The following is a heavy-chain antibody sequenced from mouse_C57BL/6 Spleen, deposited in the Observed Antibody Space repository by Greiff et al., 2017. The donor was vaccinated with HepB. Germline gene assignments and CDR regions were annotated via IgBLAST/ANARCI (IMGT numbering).Heavy chain of an antibody. CDR1: GYTFTSYW. Sequence: QVHVKQPGAELVMPGASVKLSCKASGYTFTSYWMHWVKQRPGQGLEWIGEIDPSDSYTNYNQKFKGKSTLTVDKSSSTAYMQLSSLTSEDSAVYYCARGDYYGSSYGYWGQGTTLTVSS. CDR3: ARGDYYGSSYGY. CDR2: IDPSDSYT. V-gene: IGHV1-69*01. D-gene: IGHD1-1*01. J-gene: IGHJ2*01.